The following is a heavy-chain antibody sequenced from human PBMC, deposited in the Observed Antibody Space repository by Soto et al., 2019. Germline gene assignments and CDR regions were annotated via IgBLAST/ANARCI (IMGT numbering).Heavy chain of an antibody. V-gene: IGHV4-59*01. CDR2: IYYSGST. Sequence: PSETLSLTCTVSGGSISSYYWSWIRQPPGKGLERIGYIYYSGSTNYNPSLKSRVTISVDTSKNQFSLKLSSVTAADTAVYYCARTLRVAGRNWFDPWGQGTLVTV. CDR1: GGSISSYY. CDR3: ARTLRVAGRNWFDP. D-gene: IGHD6-19*01. J-gene: IGHJ5*02.